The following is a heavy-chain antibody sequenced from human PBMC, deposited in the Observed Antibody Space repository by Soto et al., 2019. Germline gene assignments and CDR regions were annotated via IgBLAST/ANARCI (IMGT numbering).Heavy chain of an antibody. V-gene: IGHV4-34*01. Sequence: SETLSLTCAVYGGSFSGYYWSWIRQPPGKGLEWIGEINHSGSTNYNPSLKSRVTISVDTSKNQFSLKASDTAMYYCARLGLPGDYYYGMDVWGQGTTVTVSS. CDR2: INHSGST. CDR3: ARLGLPGDYYYGMDV. J-gene: IGHJ6*02. CDR1: GGSFSGYY. D-gene: IGHD3-10*01.